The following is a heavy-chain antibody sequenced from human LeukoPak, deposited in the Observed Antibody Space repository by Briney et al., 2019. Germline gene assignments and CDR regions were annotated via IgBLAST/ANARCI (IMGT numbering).Heavy chain of an antibody. J-gene: IGHJ5*02. CDR3: XXEVEKTTYYYXSGXYTP. CDR2: XXXXGST. V-gene: IGHV4-39*07. D-gene: IGHD3-10*01. CDR1: GGSISSSSYY. Sequence: SETLSLTCTVSGGSISSSSYYWGWIRQPPGKGLEXIXXXXXXGSTYYNPSLKSRVTISVDTSKNQFSLKLSSVTAADTAVYYXXXEVEKTTYYYXSGXYTPWGQGTLVTVSS.